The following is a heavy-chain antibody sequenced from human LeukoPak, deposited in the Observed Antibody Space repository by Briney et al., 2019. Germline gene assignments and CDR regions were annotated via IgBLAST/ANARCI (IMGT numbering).Heavy chain of an antibody. V-gene: IGHV4-34*01. D-gene: IGHD3-10*01. CDR3: ARVDRYYGSGVDWFDP. CDR2: INHSGST. Sequence: SETLSLTCAVYGGSFSGYYWSWIRQPPGKGLEWIGEINHSGSTNYNPSLKSRVTISVNTSKNQFSLKLSSVTAADTAVYYCARVDRYYGSGVDWFDPWGQGTLVTVSS. J-gene: IGHJ5*02. CDR1: GGSFSGYY.